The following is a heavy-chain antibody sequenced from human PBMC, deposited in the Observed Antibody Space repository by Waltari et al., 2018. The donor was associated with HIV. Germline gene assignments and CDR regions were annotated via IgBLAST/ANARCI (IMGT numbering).Heavy chain of an antibody. CDR2: INPMNGDT. Sequence: VQSGTVMKKPGDSVRVSCRPFEYTLVNYGLNWVRKAPGQGLQWVGWINPMNGDTKYAQKFQGRVSLTTDTSTITAYMELRSLRPDDTAIYYCARAGFYNTLTGYRAGASHIWGQGTMVIVSS. CDR1: EYTLVNYG. CDR3: ARAGFYNTLTGYRAGASHI. V-gene: IGHV1-18*01. D-gene: IGHD3-9*01. J-gene: IGHJ3*02.